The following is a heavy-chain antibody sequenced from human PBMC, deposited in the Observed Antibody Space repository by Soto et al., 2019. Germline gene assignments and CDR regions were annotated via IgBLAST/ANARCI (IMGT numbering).Heavy chain of an antibody. J-gene: IGHJ6*02. CDR2: IIPILGIA. CDR3: ARSALIEDYYGSGSSPSPYGMDV. V-gene: IGHV1-69*10. CDR1: GGTFSSYA. D-gene: IGHD3-10*01. Sequence: ASVKVSCKASGGTFSSYAISWVRQAPGQGLEWMGGIIPILGIANYAQKFQGRVTITADKSTSTAYMELSSLRSEDTAVYYCARSALIEDYYGSGSSPSPYGMDVWGQGTTVTVSS.